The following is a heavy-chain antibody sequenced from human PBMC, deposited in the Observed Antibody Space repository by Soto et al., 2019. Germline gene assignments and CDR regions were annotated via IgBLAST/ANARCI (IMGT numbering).Heavy chain of an antibody. CDR3: SKEGAYYDFWSGYYILADY. D-gene: IGHD3-3*01. Sequence: PGGSLRLSCAASGFTFSSYAMSWVRQAPGKGLEWVSAISGSGGSTYYADSVKGRFTISRDNSKNTLYLQMNSLRAEDTAVYYCSKEGAYYDFWSGYYILADYWGQGTLVTVSS. CDR1: GFTFSSYA. CDR2: ISGSGGST. V-gene: IGHV3-23*01. J-gene: IGHJ4*02.